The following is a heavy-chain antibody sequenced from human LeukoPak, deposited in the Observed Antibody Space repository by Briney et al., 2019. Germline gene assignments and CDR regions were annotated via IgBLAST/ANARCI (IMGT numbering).Heavy chain of an antibody. CDR2: ISGSGVSGAGT. Sequence: GGSLRLSCVASGFTFSSYAMSWVRQAPGKGLEWVSGISGSGVSGAGTYYADSVKGRFTISRDNSENTLYLQMNSLRAEDTAEYYCTKDRWELPKRNYMDVWGKGTTVTVSS. D-gene: IGHD1-26*01. CDR3: TKDRWELPKRNYMDV. CDR1: GFTFSSYA. J-gene: IGHJ6*03. V-gene: IGHV3-23*01.